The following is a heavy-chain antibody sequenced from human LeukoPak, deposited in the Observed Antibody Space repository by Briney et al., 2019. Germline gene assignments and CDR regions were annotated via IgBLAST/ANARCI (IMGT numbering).Heavy chain of an antibody. V-gene: IGHV4-39*07. Sequence: PSETLSLTCTVSGGSISSSSYYWGWIRQPPGKGLEWIGSIYYSGSTYYNPSLKSRVTISVDTSKNQFSLKLSSVTAADTAVYYCARPHLKGSFLSAFDIWGQGTMVTVSS. CDR1: GGSISSSSYY. CDR2: IYYSGST. CDR3: ARPHLKGSFLSAFDI. J-gene: IGHJ3*02. D-gene: IGHD2/OR15-2a*01.